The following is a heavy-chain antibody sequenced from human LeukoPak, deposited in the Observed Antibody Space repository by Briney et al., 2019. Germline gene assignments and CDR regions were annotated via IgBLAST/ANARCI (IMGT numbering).Heavy chain of an antibody. V-gene: IGHV3-30*18. D-gene: IGHD3-3*01. J-gene: IGHJ4*02. CDR1: GFTFSSYG. CDR3: AKPPLYDFWSGYFDY. Sequence: GGSLRLSCAASGFTFSSYGMHWVRQAPGKGLEWVAVISYDGSNKYYADSVKGRFTISRANSKNTLYLQMNSLRAEDTAVYYCAKPPLYDFWSGYFDYWGQGTLVTVSS. CDR2: ISYDGSNK.